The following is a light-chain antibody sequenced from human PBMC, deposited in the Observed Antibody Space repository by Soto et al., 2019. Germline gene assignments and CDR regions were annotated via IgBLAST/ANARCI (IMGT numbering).Light chain of an antibody. V-gene: IGLV4-69*01. CDR3: QTWGFGMHWV. Sequence: QPVLTQSPSASASLGASVKLTCTLSSGHSTYAIAWHQQHPQKGPRYLMKVNSDGSHIKGDGIPDRFSGSSSGAERYLTISSLKSEDEADYHCQTWGFGMHWVFGGGTKLTVL. J-gene: IGLJ3*02. CDR1: SGHSTYA. CDR2: VNSDGSH.